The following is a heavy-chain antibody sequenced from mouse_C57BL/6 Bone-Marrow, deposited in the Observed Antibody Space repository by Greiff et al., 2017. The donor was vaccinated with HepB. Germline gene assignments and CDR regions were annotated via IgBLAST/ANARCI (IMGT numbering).Heavy chain of an antibody. CDR3: ARRLYGYDAFDY. CDR2: ISNGGGST. D-gene: IGHD2-2*01. V-gene: IGHV5-12*01. CDR1: GFTFSDYY. Sequence: EVMLVESGGGLVQPGGSLKLSCAASGFTFSDYYMYWVRQTPEKRLEWVAYISNGGGSTYYPDTVKGRFTISRDNAKNTLYLQMSRLKSEDTAMYYGARRLYGYDAFDYWGQGTTLTVSS. J-gene: IGHJ2*01.